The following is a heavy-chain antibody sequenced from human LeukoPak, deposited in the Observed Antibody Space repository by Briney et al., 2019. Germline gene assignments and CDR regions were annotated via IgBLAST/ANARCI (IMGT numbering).Heavy chain of an antibody. CDR3: AREGSGSYFNLGAFFDY. Sequence: SETLSLTCTVSGDSISSGSYYWSWIRQPAGKGLEWIGRIYTSGSTNYNPSLKSRVTISVDTSKNQFSLKLSSVTAADTAVYYCAREGSGSYFNLGAFFDYWGQGTLVTVSS. D-gene: IGHD1-26*01. CDR2: IYTSGST. CDR1: GDSISSGSYY. V-gene: IGHV4-61*02. J-gene: IGHJ4*02.